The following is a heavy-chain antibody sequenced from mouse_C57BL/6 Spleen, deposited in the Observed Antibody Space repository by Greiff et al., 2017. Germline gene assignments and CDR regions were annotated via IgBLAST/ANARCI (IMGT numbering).Heavy chain of an antibody. D-gene: IGHD3-1*01. Sequence: QVQLQQSGPELVKPGASVKISCKASGYAFSSSWMNWVKQRPGKGLEWIGRIYPGDGDTNYNGKFKGKATLTADKSSSTAYMQLSSLTSEDSAVYFCAREGASGRDFDYWGQGTTLTVSS. CDR3: AREGASGRDFDY. J-gene: IGHJ2*01. CDR2: IYPGDGDT. CDR1: GYAFSSSW. V-gene: IGHV1-82*01.